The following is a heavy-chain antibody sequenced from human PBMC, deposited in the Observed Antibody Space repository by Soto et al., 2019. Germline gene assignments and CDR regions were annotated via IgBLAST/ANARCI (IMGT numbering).Heavy chain of an antibody. CDR1: GGSISSYY. CDR3: ARLWGWFGDY. J-gene: IGHJ4*02. Sequence: QVQLQESGPGLVKPSETLSLTCTVSGGSISSYYWSWIRQPPGKGLEWIGYIYYSGSTNYNPSLXGXVXIXXDTSKNQFSLKLSSVTAADPAVYYCARLWGWFGDYWGQGTLVTVSS. V-gene: IGHV4-59*08. CDR2: IYYSGST. D-gene: IGHD3-10*01.